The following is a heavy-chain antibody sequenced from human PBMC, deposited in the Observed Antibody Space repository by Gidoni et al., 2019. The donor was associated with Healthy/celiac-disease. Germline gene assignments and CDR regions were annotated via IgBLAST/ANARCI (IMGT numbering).Heavy chain of an antibody. V-gene: IGHV4-39*02. CDR3: AKEQWLVRSAFDI. CDR2: IYYSGST. J-gene: IGHJ3*02. Sequence: KGLEWIGSIYYSGSTYYNPSLKSRVTISVDTSKNQFSLKLSSVTAADTAVYYCAKEQWLVRSAFDIWGQGTMVTVSS. D-gene: IGHD6-19*01.